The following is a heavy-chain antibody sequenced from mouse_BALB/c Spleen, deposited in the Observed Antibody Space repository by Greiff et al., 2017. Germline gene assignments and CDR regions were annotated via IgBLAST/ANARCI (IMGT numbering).Heavy chain of an antibody. D-gene: IGHD2-4*01. CDR1: GYTFTSYW. V-gene: IGHV1-69*02. CDR2: IDPSDSYT. J-gene: IGHJ3*01. CDR3: ANAMITLDWFAY. Sequence: QVQLQQPGAELVKPGASVKLSCKASGYTFTSYWMHWVKQRPGQGLEWIGAIDPSDSYTNYNQKFKGKATLTVDKSSSTAYMQLSSLTSEDSAVYYCANAMITLDWFAYWGQGTLVTVSA.